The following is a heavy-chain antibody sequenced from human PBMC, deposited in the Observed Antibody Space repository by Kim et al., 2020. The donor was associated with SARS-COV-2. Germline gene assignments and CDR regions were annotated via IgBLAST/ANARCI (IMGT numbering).Heavy chain of an antibody. CDR1: GGSISSYY. J-gene: IGHJ4*02. CDR2: IYYSGST. CDR3: AGQKAAAGTIIFDY. V-gene: IGHV4-59*13. Sequence: SETLSLTCTVSGGSISSYYWSWIRQPPGKGLEWIGYIYYSGSTNYNPSLKSRVTISVDTSKNQFSLKLSSVTAADTAVYYCAGQKAAAGTIIFDYWGQGTLVTVSS. D-gene: IGHD6-13*01.